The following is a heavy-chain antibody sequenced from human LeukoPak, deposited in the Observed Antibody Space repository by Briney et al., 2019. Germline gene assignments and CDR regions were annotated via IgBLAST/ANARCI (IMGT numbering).Heavy chain of an antibody. V-gene: IGHV1-18*01. J-gene: IGHJ4*02. Sequence: GASVKVSCKASGFDLTHYGISWLRQAPGQGLEWMGWISFHNGDTLSAQNLQGRLSMTTDTSTSTAYMGLRSLTSDDTAMYYCARVTYYYGSGRQEDFDYWGQGTLVTVSS. CDR1: GFDLTHYG. CDR3: ARVTYYYGSGRQEDFDY. CDR2: ISFHNGDT. D-gene: IGHD3-10*01.